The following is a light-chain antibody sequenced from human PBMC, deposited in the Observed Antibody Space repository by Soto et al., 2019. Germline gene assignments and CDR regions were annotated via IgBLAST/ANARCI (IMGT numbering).Light chain of an antibody. V-gene: IGKV3-20*01. CDR3: HQYGSSPLT. J-gene: IGKJ4*01. Sequence: EIVLTQSPGTLSLSPGERATLSCRASESVSSSYVAWYQQKPGQAPRLLIYGASSRATGIPDRFSGSGSGTDFTRTISRLEPEDCAVYYCHQYGSSPLTCGGGTEVEIK. CDR1: ESVSSSY. CDR2: GAS.